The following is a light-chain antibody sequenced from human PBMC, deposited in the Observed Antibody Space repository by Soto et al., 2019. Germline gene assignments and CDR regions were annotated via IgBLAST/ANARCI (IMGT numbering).Light chain of an antibody. CDR1: SSDVGSYNL. CDR2: KGS. V-gene: IGLV2-23*03. CDR3: CSYGGFSTFVL. Sequence: QSALTQPASVSGSPGQSITISCTGTSSDVGSYNLVSWYQHHPGKAPKLLIFKGSKRPSGVSYRFSGSKSGNTASLTISGLQAEDEADYHCCSYGGFSTFVLFGGGTKVTVL. J-gene: IGLJ2*01.